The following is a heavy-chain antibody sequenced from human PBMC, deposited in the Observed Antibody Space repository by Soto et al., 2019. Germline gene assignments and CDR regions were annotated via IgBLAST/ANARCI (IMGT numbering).Heavy chain of an antibody. CDR1: GGSISSNSYY. Sequence: QLQLQESGPGLVKPSETLSLPCTVSGGSISSNSYYWDWIRHPPGKGLGWIGSLFYSGASCHYPSLQSRVTLSVDTSKDQVSLPLSSVTAADTAVYYCARHAAYDSVWRESDGSDYCGQGTLLTVSS. V-gene: IGHV4-39*01. J-gene: IGHJ4*02. D-gene: IGHD3-16*01. CDR3: ARHAAYDSVWRESDGSDY. CDR2: LFYSGAS.